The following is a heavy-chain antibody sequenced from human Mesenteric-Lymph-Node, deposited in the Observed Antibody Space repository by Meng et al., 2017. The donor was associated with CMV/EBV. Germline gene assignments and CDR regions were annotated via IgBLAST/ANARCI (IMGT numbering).Heavy chain of an antibody. D-gene: IGHD1-26*01. CDR1: GFTFGSYW. J-gene: IGHJ3*02. CDR2: INQYGSEE. V-gene: IGHV3-7*01. Sequence: GESLKISCEASGFTFGSYWMSWVRQAPGKGLEWVANINQYGSEEYYVDSVKGRFTISRDNAKNSLYLQMNSLRAEDTAVYYCARDPTIVGATRDAFDIWGQGTMVTVSS. CDR3: ARDPTIVGATRDAFDI.